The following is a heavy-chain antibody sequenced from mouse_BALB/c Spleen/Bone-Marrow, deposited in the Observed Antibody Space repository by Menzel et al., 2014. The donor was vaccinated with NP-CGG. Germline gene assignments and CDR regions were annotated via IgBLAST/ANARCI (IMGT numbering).Heavy chain of an antibody. CDR2: IRNKGKGYTT. CDR3: ARDENVGIYWYFDV. J-gene: IGHJ1*01. Sequence: EVQLVESGGGLVQPGGSLRLSCATSGFTFTDYYMSWVRQPPGKALEWLGFIRNKGKGYTTEYSASVKGRFTISRDNSQSTLYLRMNTLRAEDSATYYCARDENVGIYWYFDVWGAGTTVTVSS. V-gene: IGHV7-3*02. CDR1: GFTFTDYY.